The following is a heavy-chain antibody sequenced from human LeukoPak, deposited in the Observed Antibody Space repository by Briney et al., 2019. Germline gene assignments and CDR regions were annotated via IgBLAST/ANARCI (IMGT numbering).Heavy chain of an antibody. CDR3: ARDVGGSLDY. D-gene: IGHD1-26*01. Sequence: GGSLRLSCAASGFTFSTYWMAWVRQAPGKGLEWVANIKEDESAKHQADSVKGRFTISRDNAQNLVYLQMSSLRGEDTAVHYCARDVGGSLDYWGQGTLVTVSS. J-gene: IGHJ4*02. V-gene: IGHV3-7*01. CDR2: IKEDESAK. CDR1: GFTFSTYW.